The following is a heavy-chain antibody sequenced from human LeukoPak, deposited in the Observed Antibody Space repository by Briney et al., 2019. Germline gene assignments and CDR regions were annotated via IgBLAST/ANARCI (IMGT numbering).Heavy chain of an antibody. CDR3: ARGRYSSSWAPDY. CDR1: GYTFTGYY. CDR2: INPNSGGT. D-gene: IGHD6-13*01. V-gene: IGHV1-2*02. Sequence: ASVKVSCKSSGYTFTGYYMHWVRQAPGPGLEWMGWINPNSGGTNYAQKFQGRVTMTRDTSISTAYMELSRLRSDDTAVYYCARGRYSSSWAPDYWGQGTLVTVSS. J-gene: IGHJ4*02.